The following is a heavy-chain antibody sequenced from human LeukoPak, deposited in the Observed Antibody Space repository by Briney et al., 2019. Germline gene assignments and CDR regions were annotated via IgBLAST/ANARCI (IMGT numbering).Heavy chain of an antibody. CDR2: IYYNGNT. D-gene: IGHD6-6*01. V-gene: IGHV4-59*08. CDR1: GGSISTYY. CDR3: ARLWDSSSSLDY. J-gene: IGHJ4*02. Sequence: SETLSLTCTVSGGSISTYYWTWIRQPPGKGLEWIGFIYYNGNTNYNPSLKSRVTISLDTSKNQVSLKLSSVTAADTAVYYCARLWDSSSSLDYWGQGTLVTVSS.